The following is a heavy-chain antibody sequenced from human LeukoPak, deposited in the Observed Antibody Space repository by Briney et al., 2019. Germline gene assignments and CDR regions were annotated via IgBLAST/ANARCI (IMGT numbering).Heavy chain of an antibody. Sequence: ASVKVSCKASGYTFTSYDINWVRQATGQGLEWMGWMNPNSGNTGYAQKFQGRVTMTRNTSISTAYMELSSLRSEDTAVYYCAMFMLGYYGSSGLDSSRNFDYWGQGTLVTVSS. J-gene: IGHJ4*02. V-gene: IGHV1-8*01. CDR2: MNPNSGNT. D-gene: IGHD3-22*01. CDR1: GYTFTSYD. CDR3: AMFMLGYYGSSGLDSSRNFDY.